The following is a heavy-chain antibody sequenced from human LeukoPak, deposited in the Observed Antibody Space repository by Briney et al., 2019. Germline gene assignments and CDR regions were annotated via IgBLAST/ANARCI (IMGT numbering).Heavy chain of an antibody. Sequence: PSETLSLTCTVSGGSISSSDYYWGWVRQPPGKGLEWIGKISYTGSTYDNPSLKSRVAISVDTTKNQFPLKLSSVTAADMAVYYCSTHKYTTASLHWGQGTLVTVSS. V-gene: IGHV4-39*01. CDR2: ISYTGST. CDR3: STHKYTTASLH. J-gene: IGHJ4*02. D-gene: IGHD2-2*02. CDR1: GGSISSSDYY.